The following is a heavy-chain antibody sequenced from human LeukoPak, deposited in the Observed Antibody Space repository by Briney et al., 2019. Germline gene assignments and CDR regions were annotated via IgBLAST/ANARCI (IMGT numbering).Heavy chain of an antibody. Sequence: SGESLQISCKGSGCIFTSYWISWVRQLPGKGLEWMGRIDPSDSYTNYSPSFQGHVTISADKSISTAYLQWSSLKASDTAMYYCARLPLRLTGYYRFPLDYWGQGTLVTVSS. CDR3: ARLPLRLTGYYRFPLDY. D-gene: IGHD3-9*01. CDR1: GCIFTSYW. CDR2: IDPSDSYT. J-gene: IGHJ4*02. V-gene: IGHV5-10-1*01.